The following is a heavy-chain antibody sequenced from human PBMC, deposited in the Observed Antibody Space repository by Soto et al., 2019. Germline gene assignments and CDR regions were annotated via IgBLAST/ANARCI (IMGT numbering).Heavy chain of an antibody. CDR2: ISSSSSYT. CDR3: ARTRGYSYGRDAFDI. Sequence: GGSLRLSCAASGFTFSDYYMSWIRQAPGKGLEWVSYISSSSSYTNYADSVKGRFTISRDNAKNSLYLQMNSLRAEDTAVYYCARTRGYSYGRDAFDIWGQGTMVTVS. J-gene: IGHJ3*02. V-gene: IGHV3-11*06. D-gene: IGHD5-18*01. CDR1: GFTFSDYY.